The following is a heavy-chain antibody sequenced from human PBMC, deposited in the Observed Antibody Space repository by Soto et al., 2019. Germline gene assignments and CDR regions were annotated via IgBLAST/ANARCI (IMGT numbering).Heavy chain of an antibody. Sequence: EEQLVESGGGLVKPGGSLRLSCAASGFIFSNYDMKWVRQAPGKGLEWVSSITSSGRHIYYAGSVKGRFTISRDDAKDSLHLQMNSLGAADTAMYLCARDRGGSDHEAWGQGKLVTVSS. CDR2: ITSSGRHI. D-gene: IGHD3-10*01. V-gene: IGHV3-21*01. J-gene: IGHJ5*02. CDR3: ARDRGGSDHEA. CDR1: GFIFSNYD.